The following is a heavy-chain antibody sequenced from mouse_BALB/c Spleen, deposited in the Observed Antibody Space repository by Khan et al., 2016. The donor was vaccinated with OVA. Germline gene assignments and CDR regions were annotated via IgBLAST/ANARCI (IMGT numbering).Heavy chain of an antibody. J-gene: IGHJ4*01. D-gene: IGHD2-10*01. CDR1: GFSLTDYG. CDR2: IWSDGTT. CDR3: ARQPYYHYDIMDY. V-gene: IGHV2-6-1*01. Sequence: QVQLKESGPGLVAPSQSLSITCTISGFSLTDYGVHWVRQPPGKGLEWLVVIWSDGTTTYNSALKSRLSIIKDNSKSQIFLKMNILQTEDTAMYYCARQPYYHYDIMDYWVQGTSVTVSS.